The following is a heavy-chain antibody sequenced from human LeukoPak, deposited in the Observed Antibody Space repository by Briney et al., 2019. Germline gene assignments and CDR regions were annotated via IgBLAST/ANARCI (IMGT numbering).Heavy chain of an antibody. CDR2: ISAYNGNT. D-gene: IGHD4-17*01. CDR3: ARDNYDYGDPGGWFDP. J-gene: IGHJ5*02. CDR1: GYTFTSYD. V-gene: IGHV1-18*01. Sequence: ASVKVSCKASGYTFTSYDINWVRQATGQGLEWMGWISAYNGNTNYAQKLQGRVTMTTDTSTSTAYMELRSLRSDDTAVYYCARDNYDYGDPGGWFDPWGQGTLVTVSS.